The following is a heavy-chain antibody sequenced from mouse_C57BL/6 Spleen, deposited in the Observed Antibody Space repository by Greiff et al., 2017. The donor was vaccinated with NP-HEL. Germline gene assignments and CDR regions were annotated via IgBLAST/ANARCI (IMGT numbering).Heavy chain of an antibody. V-gene: IGHV1-52*01. CDR1: GYTFTSYW. J-gene: IGHJ4*01. CDR2: IDPSDSET. Sequence: QVQLQQPGAELVRPGSSVKLSCKASGYTFTSYWMHWVKQRPIQGLEWIGNIDPSDSETHYNQKFKDKATLTVDKSSSTAHMQLSSLTSEDSAVYYCARGITSYYAMDYWGQGTSVTVSS. D-gene: IGHD1-3*01. CDR3: ARGITSYYAMDY.